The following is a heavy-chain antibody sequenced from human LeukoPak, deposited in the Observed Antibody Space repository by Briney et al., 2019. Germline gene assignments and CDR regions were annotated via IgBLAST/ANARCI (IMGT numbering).Heavy chain of an antibody. CDR1: GGSISSGSYY. J-gene: IGHJ3*02. CDR2: IYTSGST. V-gene: IGHV4-61*02. CDR3: ARDQRKGNNDNDWRDAFEI. Sequence: SETLSLTCTVSGGSISSGSYYWSWIRQPAGKGLEWIGRIYTSGSTNYNPSLKSRVTISVDTSKNQFSLKLTSVTAADTAVYYCARDQRKGNNDNDWRDAFEIWGQGTMVTVSS. D-gene: IGHD5-12*01.